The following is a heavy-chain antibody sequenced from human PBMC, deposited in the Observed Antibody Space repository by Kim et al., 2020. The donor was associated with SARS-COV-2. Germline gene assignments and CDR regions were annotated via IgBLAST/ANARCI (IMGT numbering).Heavy chain of an antibody. J-gene: IGHJ6*02. Sequence: PGGSLRLSCAASGFTLSNYWMTWIRQAPGKGLEWVASIRQDGGEKHSAASVKGRFTISRDNAKDSVYLQMSSLRAEDTAVCYCVRACGGDCYQNDGTNHWFAMGVWGQGTTVTVSS. CDR2: IRQDGGEK. CDR1: GFTLSNYW. D-gene: IGHD2-21*02. V-gene: IGHV3-7*03. CDR3: VRACGGDCYQNDGTNHWFAMGV.